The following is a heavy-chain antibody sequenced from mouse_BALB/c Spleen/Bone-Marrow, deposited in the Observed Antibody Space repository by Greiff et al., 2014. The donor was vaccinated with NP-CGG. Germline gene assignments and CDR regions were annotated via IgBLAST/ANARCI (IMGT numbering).Heavy chain of an antibody. CDR3: ARSRDYYDNNSFAY. J-gene: IGHJ3*01. V-gene: IGHV1-54*03. CDR2: INPGSGGT. Sequence: VQLQPSGAELVRPGTSLKVSCQASGYVFTDFLPEWVKQRPGQGLEWVGVINPGSGGTNYNEKFKDKATLTADRSSSTAYMQLSSLTSDDSAVYFCARSRDYYDNNSFAYWGQGTLVTVSA. D-gene: IGHD1-1*01. CDR1: GYVFTDFL.